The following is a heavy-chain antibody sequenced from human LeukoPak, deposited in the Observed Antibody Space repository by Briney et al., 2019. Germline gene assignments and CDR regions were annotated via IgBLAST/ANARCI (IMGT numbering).Heavy chain of an antibody. V-gene: IGHV3-30*02. CDR3: ARRANYMGYYYYMDV. CDR2: IRYDGSNK. CDR1: GFTFSSYG. Sequence: GGSLRLSCAASGFTFSSYGMHWVRQAPGKGLEWVAFIRYDGSNKYYADSVKGRFTISRDNSKNTLYLQMNSLRAEDTAVYYCARRANYMGYYYYMDVWGKGTTVTVSS. J-gene: IGHJ6*03. D-gene: IGHD3-10*01.